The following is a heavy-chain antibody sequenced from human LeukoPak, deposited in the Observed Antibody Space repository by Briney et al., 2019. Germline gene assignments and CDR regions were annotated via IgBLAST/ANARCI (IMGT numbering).Heavy chain of an antibody. CDR2: INDAGRTT. CDR3: TNQPILAGYIDF. D-gene: IGHD3-9*01. Sequence: GGSLRLSCATSGFTFNTYAMNWVRQAPGKGLEWVSTINDAGRTTYYADSVKGRFTISRDNSKNTVYLQINNLRAEDTALYYCTNQPILAGYIDFWGQGPLVTVSS. J-gene: IGHJ4*02. CDR1: GFTFNTYA. V-gene: IGHV3-23*01.